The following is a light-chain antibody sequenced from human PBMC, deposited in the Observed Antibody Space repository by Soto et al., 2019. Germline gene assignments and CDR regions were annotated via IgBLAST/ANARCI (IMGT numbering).Light chain of an antibody. V-gene: IGKV1-27*01. Sequence: DREMARSPSSRAASVGSAASRASVASQGISNYLAWYQQKPGKVPKLLIYAASTLQSGVPSRFSGSGSGTDFTFTISSLQPEDVATYFCQKYNSAPRTFGQGTKVDIK. J-gene: IGKJ1*01. CDR3: QKYNSAPRT. CDR2: AAS. CDR1: QGISNY.